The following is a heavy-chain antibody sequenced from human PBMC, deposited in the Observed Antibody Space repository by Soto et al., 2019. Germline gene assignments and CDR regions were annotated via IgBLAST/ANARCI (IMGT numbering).Heavy chain of an antibody. D-gene: IGHD4-4*01. J-gene: IGHJ5*02. CDR1: GFSLTTSGVG. CDR2: IYWDDGK. V-gene: IGHV2-5*02. CDR3: AHRTNYRNTNWFDP. Sequence: QITLKESGPTLVKPTQTLTLTCTFSGFSLTTSGVGVGWIRQPPGKALEWLALIYWDDGKRYSPSLKSRLAITKDTSKNQVVLTVTNMDPVDTATYYCAHRTNYRNTNWFDPWGQGTLVTVSS.